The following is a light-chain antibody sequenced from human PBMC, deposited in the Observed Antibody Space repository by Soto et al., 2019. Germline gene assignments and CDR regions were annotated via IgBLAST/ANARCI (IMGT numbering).Light chain of an antibody. CDR3: QQRSNWPPEIT. CDR2: DAS. CDR1: QSVTRY. J-gene: IGKJ5*01. Sequence: EVVFKQSPATLSLSKGKRATLSCRAGQSVTRYLAGYQHKPGQAPGLLIYDASKKATGIPARFSGSGSGTDSTLTLTSLEPEDFAVSFCQQRSNWPPEITFGQGTRLEIK. V-gene: IGKV3-11*01.